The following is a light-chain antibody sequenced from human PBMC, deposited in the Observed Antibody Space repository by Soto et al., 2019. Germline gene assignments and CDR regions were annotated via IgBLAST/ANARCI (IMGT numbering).Light chain of an antibody. V-gene: IGKV1-5*03. CDR1: QSISSW. Sequence: IPMTEAPSPLSASVGDRVTIPCRASQSISSWLAWYQQKPGKAPKLLIYKASSLESGVPSRFSGSGSGTEFTLTISSLQPDDFATYYCQQYNSYSWTFGQGTKVDI. CDR3: QQYNSYSWT. CDR2: KAS. J-gene: IGKJ1*01.